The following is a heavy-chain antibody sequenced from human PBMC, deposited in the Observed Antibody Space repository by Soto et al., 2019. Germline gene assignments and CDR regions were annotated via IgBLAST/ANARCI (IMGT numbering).Heavy chain of an antibody. J-gene: IGHJ4*02. V-gene: IGHV4-34*01. CDR3: ARGFKPLDY. CDR2: INHSGST. Sequence: SETLSLPCAVYGGSFSGYYWSWIRQPPGKGLEWIGEINHSGSTNYNPSLKSRVTISIDTSKNQFSLKLSSVTAADTAVYYCARGFKPLDYWGQGTLVTVSS. CDR1: GGSFSGYY.